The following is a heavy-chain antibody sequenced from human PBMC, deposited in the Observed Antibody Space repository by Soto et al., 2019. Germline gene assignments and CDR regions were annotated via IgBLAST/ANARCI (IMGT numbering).Heavy chain of an antibody. CDR3: AKVHSSGSSSGKRGTNFDY. CDR1: GFPFSSYA. Sequence: GGSLRLSCAASGFPFSSYAMSWVRQAPGKGLEWVSAISGSGGSTYYADSVKGRFTISRDNSKNTLYLQMNSLRAEDTAVYYCAKVHSSGSSSGKRGTNFDYWGQGTLVTVSS. D-gene: IGHD6-6*01. V-gene: IGHV3-23*01. J-gene: IGHJ4*02. CDR2: ISGSGGST.